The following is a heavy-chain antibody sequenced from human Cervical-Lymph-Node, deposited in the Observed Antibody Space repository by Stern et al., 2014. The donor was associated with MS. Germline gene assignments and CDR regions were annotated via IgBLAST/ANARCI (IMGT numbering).Heavy chain of an antibody. J-gene: IGHJ4*02. V-gene: IGHV1-69*01. CDR2: LIPVFGAT. Sequence: QLGQSGSEVKKPGSSVKVSCKPSGDTFSSYALSWVRQAPGQGLEWVVGLIPVFGATRYGQKFQGRVTITPEESTGTAFMELSNLTSDDTAVYYCALRRSYYVYWGQGTLITVSS. CDR3: ALRRSYYVY. D-gene: IGHD4-11*01. CDR1: GDTFSSYA.